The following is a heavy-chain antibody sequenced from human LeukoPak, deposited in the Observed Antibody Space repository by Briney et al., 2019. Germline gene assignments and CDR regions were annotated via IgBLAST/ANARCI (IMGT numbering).Heavy chain of an antibody. CDR3: ASSEGDMTAFDY. CDR1: GYTFTSYD. CDR2: MNPNSGNT. Sequence: ASVKVSCKASGYTFTSYDINGVRQATGQGLEWMGWMNPNSGNTGYAQKFQGRVTMTRNTSISTAYMELSSLRSEDTAVYYCASSEGDMTAFDYWGQGTLVTVSS. J-gene: IGHJ4*02. D-gene: IGHD3-9*01. V-gene: IGHV1-8*01.